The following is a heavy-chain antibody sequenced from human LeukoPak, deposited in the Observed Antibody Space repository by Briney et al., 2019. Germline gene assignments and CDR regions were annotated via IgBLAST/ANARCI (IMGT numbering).Heavy chain of an antibody. CDR2: INSDGSRT. J-gene: IGHJ2*01. Sequence: VGSLRLSSAVSGFTFSSYWMYWVRQAPGKRLVWVARINSDGSRTTYAHSVEGRFTIYRDNTKSMLHLQMHSLRVDDSAVYFCTRTTTTADWYFDLWGRGTLVTVSS. D-gene: IGHD1-1*01. CDR3: TRTTTTADWYFDL. CDR1: GFTFSSYW. V-gene: IGHV3-74*01.